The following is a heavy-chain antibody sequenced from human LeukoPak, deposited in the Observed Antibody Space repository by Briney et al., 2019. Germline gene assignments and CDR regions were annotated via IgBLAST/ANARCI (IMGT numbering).Heavy chain of an antibody. D-gene: IGHD3-9*01. CDR2: IKQDGSEK. V-gene: IGHV3-7*01. Sequence: GGSLRLSCAASGFTFSSYWMSWVRQAPGKGLEWVANIKQDGSEKYYVDSVKGRFTISRDNAKNSLYLQMNSLRAEDTAVYYRARVMGLRYAANDYWGQGTLVTVSS. CDR1: GFTFSSYW. J-gene: IGHJ4*02. CDR3: ARVMGLRYAANDY.